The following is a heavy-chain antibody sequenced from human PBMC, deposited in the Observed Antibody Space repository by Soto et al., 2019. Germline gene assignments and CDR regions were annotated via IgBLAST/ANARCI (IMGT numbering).Heavy chain of an antibody. CDR3: ARWSVDTAKRGYYFDY. Sequence: SQTLSLTCAISGDSVSSNSSAWNWIRQSPSRGLEWLGRTYYRSKWYNDYAVSVKSRITINPDTSKNQFSLQLNSVTPEDTAVYYCARWSVDTAKRGYYFDYWGQGTMVNVAS. CDR1: GDSVSSNSSA. D-gene: IGHD5-18*01. J-gene: IGHJ4*02. V-gene: IGHV6-1*01. CDR2: TYYRSKWYN.